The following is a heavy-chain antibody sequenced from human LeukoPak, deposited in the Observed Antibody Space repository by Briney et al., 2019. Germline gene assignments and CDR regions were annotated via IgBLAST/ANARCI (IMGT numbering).Heavy chain of an antibody. Sequence: GGSLRLSCAASGFTFSSYGMHWVRHAPGRGLEWVAFISYDGSNRYYADSVKGRFTISRDNSKNTLFLQMDSLRAEDTALYYCARARGSYCGSTSCYFDHWGQGTLVTVSS. CDR3: ARARGSYCGSTSCYFDH. CDR1: GFTFSSYG. J-gene: IGHJ4*02. CDR2: ISYDGSNR. D-gene: IGHD2-2*01. V-gene: IGHV3-30-3*01.